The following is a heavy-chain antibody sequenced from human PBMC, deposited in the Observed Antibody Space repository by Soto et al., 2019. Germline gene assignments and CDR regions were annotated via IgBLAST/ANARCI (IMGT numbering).Heavy chain of an antibody. CDR2: ISYDGSNK. Sequence: PGGSLRLSCASSVCTFSSYAMHCVRHSPGKWLEWVAVISYDGSNKYYADSVKGRFTISRDNSKNKLYLQMNSLRAEDTAVYYCARDYSSSWYDYYYYYGMEVWGQGTTVSVSS. J-gene: IGHJ6*01. CDR1: VCTFSSYA. CDR3: ARDYSSSWYDYYYYYGMEV. V-gene: IGHV3-30-3*01. D-gene: IGHD6-13*01.